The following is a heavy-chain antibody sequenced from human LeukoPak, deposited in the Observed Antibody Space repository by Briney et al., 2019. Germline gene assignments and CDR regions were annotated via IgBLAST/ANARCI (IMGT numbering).Heavy chain of an antibody. CDR2: IYYSWST. D-gene: IGHD2-8*01. J-gene: IGHJ6*03. CDR1: GGSINSGDSY. CDR3: ARDNGDFRSIYYYMDV. Sequence: SETLSLTCTVSGGSINSGDSYWSWIRQRPGEGLEWIGCIYYSWSTYYNPSLKSRITLSLDTSKNQFSLRLSSVTAADTAVCYCARDNGDFRSIYYYMDVWGKGTTVTVSS. V-gene: IGHV4-31*03.